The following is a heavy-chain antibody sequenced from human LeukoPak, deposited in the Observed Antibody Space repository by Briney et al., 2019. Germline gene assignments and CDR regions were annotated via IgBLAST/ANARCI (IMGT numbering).Heavy chain of an antibody. J-gene: IGHJ6*03. CDR3: ARGRKRLVVPAAHIPYYYYYMDV. D-gene: IGHD2-2*01. Sequence: SETLSLTRAVYGGSFSGYYWSWIRQPPRKGLGWIGEINHSGSTNYNPSLKSRVTISVDTSKNQCSLKLSSVTAADTAVYYCARGRKRLVVPAAHIPYYYYYMDVWGKGTTVTVSS. CDR2: INHSGST. CDR1: GGSFSGYY. V-gene: IGHV4-34*01.